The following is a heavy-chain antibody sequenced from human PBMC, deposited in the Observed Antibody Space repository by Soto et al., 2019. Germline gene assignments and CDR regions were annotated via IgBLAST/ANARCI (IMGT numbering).Heavy chain of an antibody. J-gene: IGHJ4*02. CDR3: ARSGEPLTTYYFDY. D-gene: IGHD1-26*01. Sequence: QVQLVESGGGVVQPGRSLRLSCAASGFTLSSYGMHWVRQAPGTGLEWVAVIWYDGRNKYYVDSVKGRFTISRDNSKNTRYLEMSSLRVEDTAVYYCARSGEPLTTYYFDYWGQGTLVTVSS. CDR1: GFTLSSYG. CDR2: IWYDGRNK. V-gene: IGHV3-33*01.